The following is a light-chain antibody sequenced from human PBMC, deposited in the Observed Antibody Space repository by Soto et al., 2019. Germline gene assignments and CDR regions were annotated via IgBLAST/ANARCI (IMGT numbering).Light chain of an antibody. CDR1: QSVDSSF. J-gene: IGKJ1*01. CDR2: GAY. CDR3: QQYVSSVT. V-gene: IGKV3-20*01. Sequence: EIVLTQSPGFLSLSPGERATLSCRASQSVDSSFFAWYQQKPGQAPRLLIYGAYKRATGIPDRFSGSGSGTDFTLNISRLEPEDFAVYYCQQYVSSVTFGQGTKVEIK.